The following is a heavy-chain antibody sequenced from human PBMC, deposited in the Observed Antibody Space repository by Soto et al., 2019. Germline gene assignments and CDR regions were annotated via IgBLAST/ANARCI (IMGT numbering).Heavy chain of an antibody. Sequence: QVQLVQSGAEVTKPGASVRVSCKASEYTFSGYYLHWVRQAPGQRLEWLGWINPTGGGTIYAQRFQGRLILTRDTSITTAYMELSGLTSDDTAFYYCATSSDWSPLLDYWGQGTLVTVSS. J-gene: IGHJ4*02. D-gene: IGHD6-19*01. CDR2: INPTGGGT. CDR1: EYTFSGYY. V-gene: IGHV1-2*02. CDR3: ATSSDWSPLLDY.